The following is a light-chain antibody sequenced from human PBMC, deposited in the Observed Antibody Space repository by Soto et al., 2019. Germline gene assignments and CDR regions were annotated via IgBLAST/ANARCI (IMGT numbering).Light chain of an antibody. J-gene: IGLJ3*02. Sequence: QSALTQPASVSGTPGQRVSISCSGSSSNIGSNTVSWYQHVPGTAPKLLIYSNDQRPSAVPGRFSGSKSGSSASLAISGLQSEDEADYYCATWDDSLNVVFGGGTKLTVL. CDR1: SSNIGSNT. CDR3: ATWDDSLNVV. CDR2: SND. V-gene: IGLV1-44*01.